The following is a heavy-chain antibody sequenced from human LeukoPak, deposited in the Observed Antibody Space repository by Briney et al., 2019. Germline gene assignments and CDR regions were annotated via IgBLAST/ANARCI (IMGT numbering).Heavy chain of an antibody. CDR1: GFTFSSYW. D-gene: IGHD3-16*02. V-gene: IGHV3-7*01. CDR3: ARGKDYIWGSYRYRAFDI. J-gene: IGHJ3*02. Sequence: GGSLRLSCAASGFTFSSYWMSWVRQAPGKGLEWVANIKQDGSEKYYVDSVKGRFTISRDNAKNSLYLQMNSLGAEDTAVYYCARGKDYIWGSYRYRAFDIWGQGTMVTVSS. CDR2: IKQDGSEK.